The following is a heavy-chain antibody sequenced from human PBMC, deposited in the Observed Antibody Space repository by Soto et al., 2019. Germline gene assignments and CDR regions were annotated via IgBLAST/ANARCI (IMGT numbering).Heavy chain of an antibody. J-gene: IGHJ4*02. CDR1: GGTYSSYA. D-gene: IGHD6-19*01. V-gene: IGHV1-69*13. Sequence: ASVKLSCTASGGTYSSYAISWVRQAPGQGLEWMGGIIPIFGTANYAQKFQGRVTITADESTSTAYMELNSLRAEDTAVYYCAKGSATIIVTGTRNWDYWGQGTLVTVSS. CDR2: IIPIFGTA. CDR3: AKGSATIIVTGTRNWDY.